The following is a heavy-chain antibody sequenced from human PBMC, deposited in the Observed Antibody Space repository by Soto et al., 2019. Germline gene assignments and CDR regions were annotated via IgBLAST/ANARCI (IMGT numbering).Heavy chain of an antibody. CDR3: ARGGDYVLSRSCFDP. CDR1: GGTFSSYA. D-gene: IGHD4-17*01. Sequence: QVQLVQSGAEVKKPGSSVKVSCKASGGTFSSYAISWVRQSPGQGLEWMGGIIPIFGTATYAQKLQGRVTITADESTSTAYLDLSSLRSEDTAEYYCARGGDYVLSRSCFDPRGQGTLVTVSS. CDR2: IIPIFGTA. J-gene: IGHJ5*02. V-gene: IGHV1-69*12.